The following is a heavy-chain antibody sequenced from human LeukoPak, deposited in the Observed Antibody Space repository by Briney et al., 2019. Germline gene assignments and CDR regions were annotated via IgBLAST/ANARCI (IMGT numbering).Heavy chain of an antibody. CDR1: GYTFTSYD. CDR2: MNPNSGNT. D-gene: IGHD1-26*01. Sequence: ASVKVSCKASGYTFTSYDINWVRQATGQGLEWMGWMNPNSGNTGYAQKFQGRVTMTRNTSISTAYMELSSLRSEDTAVYYCARGELLTGYYYYYGMDVWGQGTTVTVSS. CDR3: ARGELLTGYYYYYGMDV. J-gene: IGHJ6*02. V-gene: IGHV1-8*01.